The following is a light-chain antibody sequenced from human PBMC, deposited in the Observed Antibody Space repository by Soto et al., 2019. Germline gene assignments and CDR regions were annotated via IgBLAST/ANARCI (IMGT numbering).Light chain of an antibody. J-gene: IGKJ4*01. CDR3: QQLNSYLT. CDR1: QSISTY. V-gene: IGKV1-9*01. CDR2: AAS. Sequence: DIQLTQSPSSLSASVGDRVTITCRASQSISTYLNWYQQKPGKAPKLLIYAASTLQSGVPSRFSGSGSGTDFTLTISSLQPEDFATYYCQQLNSYLTFGGGTKV.